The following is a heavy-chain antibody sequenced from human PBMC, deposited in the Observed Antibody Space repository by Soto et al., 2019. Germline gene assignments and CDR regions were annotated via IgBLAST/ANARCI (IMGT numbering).Heavy chain of an antibody. CDR1: GGSISSSSYY. CDR3: ASLSSGDRQLLYYYYYYGMDV. V-gene: IGHV4-39*01. CDR2: IHYSGST. Sequence: PSETLSLTCTVSGGSISSSSYYWGWIRQPPGKGLEWIGSIHYSGSTYYNPSLKSRVTISVDTSKNQFSLKLSSVTAADTAVYYCASLSSGDRQLLYYYYYYGMDVWGQGTTVTVSS. D-gene: IGHD2-2*01. J-gene: IGHJ6*02.